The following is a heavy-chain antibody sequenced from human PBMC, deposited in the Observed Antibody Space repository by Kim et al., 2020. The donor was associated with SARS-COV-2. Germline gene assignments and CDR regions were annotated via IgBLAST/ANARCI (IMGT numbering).Heavy chain of an antibody. D-gene: IGHD3-16*01. V-gene: IGHV5-51*01. J-gene: IGHJ4*02. CDR3: ARHVPVGGFDY. Sequence: TGYSPSFQGQVTISADKSISTAYLQWSSLKASDTAMYYCARHVPVGGFDYWGQGTLVTVSS. CDR2: T.